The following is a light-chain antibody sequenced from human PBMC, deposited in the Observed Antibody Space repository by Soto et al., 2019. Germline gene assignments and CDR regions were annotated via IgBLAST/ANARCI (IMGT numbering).Light chain of an antibody. Sequence: QSVLTQPPSASGTPGQSITISCSGSSTNIGSSYVYWYQQLPGTAPKLLMYNNNQRPSGVPDRVSGSKSGTSASLAISGLRSDDEGDYYCAAWDDSLSGYVFGTGTKVTVL. J-gene: IGLJ1*01. V-gene: IGLV1-47*02. CDR1: STNIGSSY. CDR3: AAWDDSLSGYV. CDR2: NNN.